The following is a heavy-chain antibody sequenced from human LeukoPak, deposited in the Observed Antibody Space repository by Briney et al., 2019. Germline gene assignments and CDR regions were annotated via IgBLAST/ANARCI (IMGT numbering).Heavy chain of an antibody. CDR1: GFTFNSYS. D-gene: IGHD6-19*01. CDR2: ISSHGRNK. CDR3: TREQGQQWRRFDS. V-gene: IGHV3-30*04. J-gene: IGHJ4*02. Sequence: PGRSLSLSCAPSGFTFNSYSMHWVRQARGKGLNWVAVISSHGRNKDYADSVKGRFTSCRDNSENTLYLQMDSRTTEDTGVYYCTREQGQQWRRFDSWGQGSPVTVSS.